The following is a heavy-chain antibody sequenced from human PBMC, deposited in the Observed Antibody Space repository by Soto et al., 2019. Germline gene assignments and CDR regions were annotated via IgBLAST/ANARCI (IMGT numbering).Heavy chain of an antibody. J-gene: IGHJ6*02. CDR2: ITGSGGNT. CDR1: GFNFRSYG. V-gene: IGHV3-23*01. D-gene: IGHD2-21*01. CDR3: AKSLMNAKEV. Sequence: PGGSLRLSCTASGFNFRSYGMSWVRQAPGKGLEWVSGITGSGGNTYYTDSVKGRFTISRDNSKNTLYLQMSGLRVEDTAVFHCAKSLMNAKEVWGQGTTVTGSS.